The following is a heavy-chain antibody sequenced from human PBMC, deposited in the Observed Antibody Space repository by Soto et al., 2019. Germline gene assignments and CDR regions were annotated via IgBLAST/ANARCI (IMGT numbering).Heavy chain of an antibody. CDR3: ARDLFGWGANNRHFGVDV. D-gene: IGHD3-16*01. CDR2: INAGNGNT. J-gene: IGHJ6*02. CDR1: GYTFANYA. V-gene: IGHV1-3*01. Sequence: QVRLVQSGTEVKKPGASVMVSCKASGYTFANYAIHWVRQAPGQDFEWMGWINAGNGNTRNSQKFQGRVTFTRDTSRTQGHLEVGNLRVGDTAGYYCARDLFGWGANNRHFGVDVWGQGTTVIVSS.